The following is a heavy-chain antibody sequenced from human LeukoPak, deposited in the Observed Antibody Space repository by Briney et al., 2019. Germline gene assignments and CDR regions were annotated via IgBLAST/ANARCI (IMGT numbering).Heavy chain of an antibody. D-gene: IGHD6-19*01. CDR1: GGSFSVYY. CDR3: AVARYSSGWYVN. CDR2: INHSGST. V-gene: IGHV4-34*01. Sequence: SETLSLTCAVYGGSFSVYYWSWIRQPPGKGLEWIGEINHSGSTNYNPSLKSRVTISVDTSKNQFSLKLSSVTAADTAVYYCAVARYSSGWYVNWGQGTLVTVSS. J-gene: IGHJ4*02.